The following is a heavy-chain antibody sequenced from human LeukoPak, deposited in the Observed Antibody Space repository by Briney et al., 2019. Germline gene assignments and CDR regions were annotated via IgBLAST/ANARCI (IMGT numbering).Heavy chain of an antibody. Sequence: GGSLRLSCAASGFTFSSYGMHWVRQAPGKGLEWVSVISTGGGTTYYADSVKGRFTISRDNSKNTLYLQMISLRAENTAVYYCAKVRSRAVNNGPSDYWGQGTLVTVSS. CDR3: AKVRSRAVNNGPSDY. J-gene: IGHJ4*02. CDR1: GFTFSSYG. CDR2: ISTGGGTT. D-gene: IGHD2-8*01. V-gene: IGHV3-23*01.